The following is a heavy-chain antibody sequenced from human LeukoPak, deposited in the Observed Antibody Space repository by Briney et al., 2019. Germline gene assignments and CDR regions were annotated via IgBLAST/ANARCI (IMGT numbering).Heavy chain of an antibody. Sequence: NTSETLSLTCTVSGGSISSYYWSWIRQPPGKGLEWIGRIYTSGSTNYNPSLKSRVTMSVDTSKNQFSLKLSSVTAADTAVYYCASLGYCSSTSCYTVDYWGQGTLVTVSS. J-gene: IGHJ4*02. D-gene: IGHD2-2*02. CDR2: IYTSGST. V-gene: IGHV4-4*07. CDR3: ASLGYCSSTSCYTVDY. CDR1: GGSISSYY.